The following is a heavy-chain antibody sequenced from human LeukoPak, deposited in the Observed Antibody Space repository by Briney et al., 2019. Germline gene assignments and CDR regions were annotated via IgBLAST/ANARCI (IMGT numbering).Heavy chain of an antibody. CDR1: GFTFSSYA. Sequence: GGSLRLSCAASGFTFSSYAMHWVRQAPGKGLEYVSAISSNGGSTYYANSVKGRFTISRDNSKNTLYLQMGSLRAEDMAVYYCARDSEGGWQLIPRNIDYWGQGTLVTVSS. CDR2: ISSNGGST. V-gene: IGHV3-64*01. J-gene: IGHJ4*02. CDR3: ARDSEGGWQLIPRNIDY. D-gene: IGHD2-15*01.